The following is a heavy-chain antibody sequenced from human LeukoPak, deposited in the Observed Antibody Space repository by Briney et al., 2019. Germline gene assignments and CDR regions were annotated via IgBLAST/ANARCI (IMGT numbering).Heavy chain of an antibody. V-gene: IGHV3-21*01. J-gene: IGHJ6*03. CDR1: GFNSKYYA. CDR2: ISGSGDAT. Sequence: GGSLRLSCAASGFNSKYYAMNWVRQAPGKGLEWVSGISGSGDATDYADSVKGRFTISRDNAKNSLYLQMNSLRAEDTAVYYCARGYYYYYYYMDVWGKGTTVTVSS. CDR3: ARGYYYYYYYMDV.